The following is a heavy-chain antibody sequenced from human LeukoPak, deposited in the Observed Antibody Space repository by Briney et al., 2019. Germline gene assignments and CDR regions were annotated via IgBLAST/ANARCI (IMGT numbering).Heavy chain of an antibody. CDR1: GGSFSGYY. CDR3: ARGPSDYGDYLFDY. CDR2: INHSGST. J-gene: IGHJ4*02. Sequence: KPSETLSLTCAVYGGSFSGYYWSWIRQPPVKGLEWIGEINHSGSTNYNPSLKSRVTISVDTSKNQFSLKLSSVTAADTAVYYCARGPSDYGDYLFDYWGQGTLVTVSS. D-gene: IGHD4-17*01. V-gene: IGHV4-34*01.